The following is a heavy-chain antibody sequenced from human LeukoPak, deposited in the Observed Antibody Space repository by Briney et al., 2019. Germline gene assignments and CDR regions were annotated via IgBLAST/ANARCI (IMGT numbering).Heavy chain of an antibody. CDR1: GGSISSYY. V-gene: IGHV4-34*01. CDR2: INHSGST. CDR3: ARRGYSYGYDYYYYYMDV. J-gene: IGHJ6*03. D-gene: IGHD5-18*01. Sequence: PSETLSLTCTVSGGSISSYYWSWIRQPPGKGLEWIGEINHSGSTNYNPSLKSRVTISVDTSKNQFSLKLSSVTAADTAVYYCARRGYSYGYDYYYYYMDVWGKGTTVTISS.